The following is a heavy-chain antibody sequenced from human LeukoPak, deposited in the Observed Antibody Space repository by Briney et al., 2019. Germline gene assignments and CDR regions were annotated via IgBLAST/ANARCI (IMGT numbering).Heavy chain of an antibody. Sequence: AGGSLRLSCSASGFTFSTYAMHWVRQAPGKGLEYVSVIGSDGHSTYYADSVKGRFTISRDNSKNTLYLQMTSLRAEDTALYYCVKGNSGSYYGAFDIWGQGTMVTVSS. CDR1: GFTFSTYA. D-gene: IGHD1-26*01. V-gene: IGHV3-64D*09. J-gene: IGHJ3*02. CDR3: VKGNSGSYYGAFDI. CDR2: IGSDGHST.